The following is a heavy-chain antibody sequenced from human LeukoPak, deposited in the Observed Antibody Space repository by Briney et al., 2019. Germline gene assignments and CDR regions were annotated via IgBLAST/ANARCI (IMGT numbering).Heavy chain of an antibody. Sequence: PGGSLRLSCAASGFTFSDYWMHWVRQAPGKGLVWVSHINADEDRAAYADSVKGRFTISRDNFKNTAYLQMNSLRAEDTAVYYCAREGPYYGMDVWGQGTTVTVSS. CDR3: AREGPYYGMDV. V-gene: IGHV3-74*01. CDR1: GFTFSDYW. CDR2: INADEDRA. J-gene: IGHJ6*02.